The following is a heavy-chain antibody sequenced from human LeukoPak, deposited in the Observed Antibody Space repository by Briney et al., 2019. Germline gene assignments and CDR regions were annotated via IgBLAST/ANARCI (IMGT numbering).Heavy chain of an antibody. D-gene: IGHD6-13*01. CDR3: ASASSHRIAAGGDY. J-gene: IGHJ4*02. CDR2: IYSGGTT. CDR1: GFTVSTNY. V-gene: IGHV3-66*01. Sequence: GGSLRLSCAASGFTVSTNYMTWVRQAPGKGLEWVSVIYSGGTTYYADSVKGRFTISRDNAKNTLYLQMNSLRAEDTAVYYCASASSHRIAAGGDYWGQGTLVTVSS.